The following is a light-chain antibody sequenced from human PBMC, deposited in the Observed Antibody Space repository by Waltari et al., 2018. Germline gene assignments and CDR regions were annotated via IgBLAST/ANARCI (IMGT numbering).Light chain of an antibody. V-gene: IGKV3-20*01. CDR1: QSVSSSY. Sequence: EIVLTQSPGTLSLSQGERATLSCRASQSVSSSYLAWYQQKPGQAPRLLIYGASSRATGIPDRFSGSGSGTDFTLTISRLEPEDSAVYYCQQYGTSPPWTFGQGTKVEIK. CDR2: GAS. CDR3: QQYGTSPPWT. J-gene: IGKJ1*01.